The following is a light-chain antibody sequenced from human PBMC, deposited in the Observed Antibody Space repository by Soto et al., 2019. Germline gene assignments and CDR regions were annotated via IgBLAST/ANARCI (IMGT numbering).Light chain of an antibody. CDR2: AAS. CDR1: QDFNNR. J-gene: IGKJ2*03. V-gene: IGKV1-12*01. Sequence: DIQMSQSPSSVSASVGDRVTITCRASQDFNNRLAWYQQTPGKAPKLLIYAASSLQPGVPSRFSGSGSGTDFMPTTGSLRLKDLATYYCQQATRFPKGLGRGPKL. CDR3: QQATRFPKG.